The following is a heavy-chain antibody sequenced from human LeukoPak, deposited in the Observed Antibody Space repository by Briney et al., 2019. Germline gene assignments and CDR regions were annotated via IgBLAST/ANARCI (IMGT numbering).Heavy chain of an antibody. Sequence: GGSLRLSCAASGFNFHDHAMSWFRHAPGKGPEWVSTIHWNVDTTTYADSVKGRFTISRDNAKSSLYLQMSSLRAEDTAFYYCARDRVAMAGKAYFDYWGQGTLVTVSS. CDR2: IHWNVDTT. CDR3: ARDRVAMAGKAYFDY. V-gene: IGHV3-20*04. CDR1: GFNFHDHA. J-gene: IGHJ4*02. D-gene: IGHD6-19*01.